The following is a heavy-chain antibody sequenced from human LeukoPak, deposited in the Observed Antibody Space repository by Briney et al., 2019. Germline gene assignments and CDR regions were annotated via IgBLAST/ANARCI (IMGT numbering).Heavy chain of an antibody. V-gene: IGHV1-2*04. Sequence: ASVKVSCKASGYTFTGYYMHWVRRAPGQGLEWMGWINPNSGGTNYAQKFQGWVTMTRDTSISTAYMELSRLRSDDTAVYYCARGRIADNYYYGMDAWGQGTTVTVSS. J-gene: IGHJ6*02. D-gene: IGHD6-13*01. CDR1: GYTFTGYY. CDR3: ARGRIADNYYYGMDA. CDR2: INPNSGGT.